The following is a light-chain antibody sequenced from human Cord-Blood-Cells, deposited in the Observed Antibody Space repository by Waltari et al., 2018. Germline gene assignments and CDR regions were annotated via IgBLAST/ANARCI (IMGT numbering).Light chain of an antibody. V-gene: IGLV1-40*01. J-gene: IGLJ1*01. Sequence: QSVLTQPPSVSGAPGQRVTIPCTGGSSNIGAGYDVHGYQQLPGTAPKLLIYGNSNRPSGVPDRFSGSKSGTSASLAITGLQAEDEADYYCQSYDSSLSGYVFGTGTKVTVL. CDR1: SSNIGAGYD. CDR3: QSYDSSLSGYV. CDR2: GNS.